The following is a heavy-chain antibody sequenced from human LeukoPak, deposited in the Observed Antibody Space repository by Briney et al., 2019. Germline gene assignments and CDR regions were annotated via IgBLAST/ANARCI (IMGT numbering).Heavy chain of an antibody. CDR3: AKVTGGDMITYGGLDY. J-gene: IGHJ4*02. Sequence: GGSLRLSCAASGFTFSNYAMSWVRQAPGKGLEWVSAISGNGDITYYTDSVKGRFTISRDNSKNTLYLQMNSLRAEDAAIYYCAKVTGGDMITYGGLDYWGQGTLVTVSS. D-gene: IGHD3-16*01. CDR2: ISGNGDIT. CDR1: GFTFSNYA. V-gene: IGHV3-23*01.